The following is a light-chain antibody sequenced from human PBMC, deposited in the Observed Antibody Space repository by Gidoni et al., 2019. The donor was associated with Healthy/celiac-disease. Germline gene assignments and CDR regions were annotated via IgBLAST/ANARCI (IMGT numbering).Light chain of an antibody. CDR2: AAS. CDR1: QSISSY. V-gene: IGKV1-39*01. CDR3: QQSYSTPRT. Sequence: DIQMTQSPSSLSASVGDRVTITCRASQSISSYLNWYQQKPGKAPKLLIDAASSLQSGVPSRLSGSGSGTDFTLTISSRQPEDFATYYCQQSYSTPRTFGHGTKVEIK. J-gene: IGKJ1*01.